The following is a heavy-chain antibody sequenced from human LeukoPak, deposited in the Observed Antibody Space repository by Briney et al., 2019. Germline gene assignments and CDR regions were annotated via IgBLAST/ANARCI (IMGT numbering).Heavy chain of an antibody. Sequence: SETLSLTCTVSGGSISSSSYYWGWIRQPPGKGLEWIGSIYYSGSTYYNPSLKSRVTISVDTSKNQFSLKLSSVTAADTAVYYCVTLTAHDYWGQGTLVTVSS. V-gene: IGHV4-39*01. J-gene: IGHJ4*02. D-gene: IGHD1-14*01. CDR2: IYYSGST. CDR1: GGSISSSSYY. CDR3: VTLTAHDY.